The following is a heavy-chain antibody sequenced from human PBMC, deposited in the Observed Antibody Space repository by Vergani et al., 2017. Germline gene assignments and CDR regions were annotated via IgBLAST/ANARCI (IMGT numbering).Heavy chain of an antibody. Sequence: EVQLVESGGGLVQPGGSLRLSCAASGFTFSSYSMNWVRQAPGKGLEWVSYISRSSSTIYYADPVKGRFTISRDNAKNSLYLQMNNLRAEDTAVYYCARATTVTIPGTYYYGMAVWGQGTTVTVSS. CDR1: GFTFSSYS. D-gene: IGHD4-17*01. CDR2: ISRSSSTI. J-gene: IGHJ6*02. CDR3: ARATTVTIPGTYYYGMAV. V-gene: IGHV3-48*01.